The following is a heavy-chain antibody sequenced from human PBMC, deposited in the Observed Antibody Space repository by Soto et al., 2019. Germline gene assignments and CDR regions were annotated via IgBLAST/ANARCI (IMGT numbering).Heavy chain of an antibody. CDR2: ISGSGGST. CDR3: AKCVALAGRGRGDAFDI. V-gene: IGHV3-23*01. D-gene: IGHD6-19*01. CDR1: GFTFSSYA. Sequence: EVQLLESGGGLVQPGGSLRLSCAASGFTFSSYAMSWVRQAPGKGLEWVSAISGSGGSTYYADSVKGRFTISRDNSKNTLYLQMNSLSAEDTAVYYCAKCVALAGRGRGDAFDIWGQGTMVTVSS. J-gene: IGHJ3*02.